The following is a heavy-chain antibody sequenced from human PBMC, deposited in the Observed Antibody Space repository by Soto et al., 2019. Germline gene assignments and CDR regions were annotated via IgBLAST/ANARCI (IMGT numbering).Heavy chain of an antibody. Sequence: SVKVSCKASGFTFTSSAMQWVRQARGQRLEWIGWIVVGSGNTNYAQKFQERVTITRDMSTSTAYMELSSLRSEDTAVYYCAAVSFDFWSGYYNDPTVYYMDVWGKGTTVTVSS. D-gene: IGHD3-3*01. CDR2: IVVGSGNT. CDR1: GFTFTSSA. J-gene: IGHJ6*03. V-gene: IGHV1-58*02. CDR3: AAVSFDFWSGYYNDPTVYYMDV.